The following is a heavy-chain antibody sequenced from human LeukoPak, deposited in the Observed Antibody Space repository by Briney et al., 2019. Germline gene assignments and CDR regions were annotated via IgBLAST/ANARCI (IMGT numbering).Heavy chain of an antibody. CDR1: GYTFTSYG. CDR2: ISAYNGNT. Sequence: ASVKVSCKASGYTFTSYGISWVRQAPGQGLEWMGWISAYNGNTNYAQKLQGRVTMTTDTSTSTAYMELRSLRSDDTAVYYCAGGPHYDAPSYYFYMAVWGKGTTVTVSS. CDR3: AGGPHYDAPSYYFYMAV. J-gene: IGHJ6*03. D-gene: IGHD3-3*01. V-gene: IGHV1-18*01.